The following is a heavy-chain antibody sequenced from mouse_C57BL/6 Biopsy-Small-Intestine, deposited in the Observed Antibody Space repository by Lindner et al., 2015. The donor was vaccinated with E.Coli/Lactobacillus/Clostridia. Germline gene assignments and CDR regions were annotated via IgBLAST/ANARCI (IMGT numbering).Heavy chain of an antibody. V-gene: IGHV1-84*02. CDR3: ARDVGEVGGTYYYSMNV. J-gene: IGHJ1*01. CDR2: INPNSGDT. CDR1: GYTFSGYY. D-gene: IGHD2-5*01. Sequence: SVKVSCKASGYTFSGYYMNWVRQAPGQGLEWMGWINPNSGDTNYAQRFQGRVTMTRDTSISTAYMELSRLRSDDTAVYYCARDVGEVGGTYYYSMNVWGQGTTVTVSS.